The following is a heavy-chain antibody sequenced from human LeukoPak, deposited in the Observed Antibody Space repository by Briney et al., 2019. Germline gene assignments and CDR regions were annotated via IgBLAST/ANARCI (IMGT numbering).Heavy chain of an antibody. CDR2: ISAYNGNT. J-gene: IGHJ6*02. CDR1: GYTFTSYG. V-gene: IGHV1-18*01. D-gene: IGHD6-19*01. CDR3: ARCQWLVEKRDYYYYYGMDV. Sequence: ASVKVSCKASGYTFTSYGISWVRPAPGQGLEWMGWISAYNGNTNYAQKLQGRVTITADESTSTAYMELSSLRSEDTAVYYCARCQWLVEKRDYYYYYGMDVWGQGTTVTVSS.